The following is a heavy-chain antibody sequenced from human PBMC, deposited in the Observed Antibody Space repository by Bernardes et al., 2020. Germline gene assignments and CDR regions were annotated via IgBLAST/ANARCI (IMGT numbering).Heavy chain of an antibody. J-gene: IGHJ4*02. CDR2: IYYSGST. CDR1: GGSVSSGSYY. V-gene: IGHV4-61*01. CDR3: ARDSSGWNKIDY. D-gene: IGHD6-19*01. Sequence: SETLSLTCTVSGGSVSSGSYYWSWIRQPPGKGLDWIGYIYYSGSTNYNPSLKSRVTISVDTSKNQFSLKLSLVTVAATAVYYCARDSSGWNKIDYWVQRTLVSVSA.